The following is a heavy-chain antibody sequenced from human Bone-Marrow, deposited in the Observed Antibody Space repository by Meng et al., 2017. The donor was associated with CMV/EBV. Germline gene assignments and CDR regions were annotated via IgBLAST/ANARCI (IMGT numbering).Heavy chain of an antibody. D-gene: IGHD6-6*01. Sequence: TFNEPVPALWHPQHTLTLTCSFSVFYFSTRAVGVGWIRQPSGKPLEWLALIYWDDYKRYSPSLKSRLTITKDTSKNQVVLTMTNMDPVDTATYYCAHITPRPGWIAYWGQGTLVTVSS. CDR2: IYWDDYK. V-gene: IGHV2-5*02. J-gene: IGHJ4*02. CDR1: VFYFSTRAVG. CDR3: AHITPRPGWIAY.